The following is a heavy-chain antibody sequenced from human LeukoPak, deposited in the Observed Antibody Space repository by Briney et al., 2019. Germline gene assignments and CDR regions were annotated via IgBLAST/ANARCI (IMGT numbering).Heavy chain of an antibody. D-gene: IGHD2-21*02. CDR3: ARGSPAYCGGDCYSWFDP. CDR2: IYSAGST. Sequence: GGSLKLSCAASGFTFSSYSMSWVRQAPGKGLEWVSVIYSAGSTYYADSVKGRFTISRDNSKNTLYLQMNSLRAEDTAVYYCARGSPAYCGGDCYSWFDPWGQGTLVTVSS. J-gene: IGHJ5*02. V-gene: IGHV3-53*01. CDR1: GFTFSSYS.